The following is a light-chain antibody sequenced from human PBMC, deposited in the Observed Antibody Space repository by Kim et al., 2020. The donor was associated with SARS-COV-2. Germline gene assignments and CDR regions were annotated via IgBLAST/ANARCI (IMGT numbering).Light chain of an antibody. CDR3: QKYNSAPWT. CDR1: QDIANS. V-gene: IGKV1-27*01. J-gene: IGKJ1*01. Sequence: ASIGDRVTITCRESQDIANSLAWYQQKPGKVPQVLIYGASTLQAGVPSRFSGSGSGTEFTLTSGSLQTEDVATYYCQKYNSAPWTFGPGTKVDIK. CDR2: GAS.